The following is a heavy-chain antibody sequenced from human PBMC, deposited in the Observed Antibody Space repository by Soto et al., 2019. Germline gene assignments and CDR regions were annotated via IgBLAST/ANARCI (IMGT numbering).Heavy chain of an antibody. D-gene: IGHD3-22*01. Sequence: QVQLVQSGAEVKKPGSSVKVSCKASGGTFSNFDISWVRPAPGQGLEWVGGSIPLFATVKNAQKCQGRVTMTADENTKTAYMELSTLRSDETAVYSYARAQSYYERSASASVYHFFDPWGQGTLVTVSS. CDR2: SIPLFATV. CDR1: GGTFSNFD. J-gene: IGHJ5*02. CDR3: ARAQSYYERSASASVYHFFDP. V-gene: IGHV1-69*12.